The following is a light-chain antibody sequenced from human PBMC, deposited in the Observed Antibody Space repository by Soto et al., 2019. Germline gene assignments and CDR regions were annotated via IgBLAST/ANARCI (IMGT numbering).Light chain of an antibody. J-gene: IGKJ1*01. CDR1: QDINNY. Sequence: DIQLTQSPSSLSASVGDRVTITCQASQDINNYLVWYQQKPGKAPKFLIFDASILETVVPSRFRGSGSGTDFTFTINSLQPEDIATYYCQQYHNLPRTFGQGTKVEIK. CDR3: QQYHNLPRT. V-gene: IGKV1-33*01. CDR2: DAS.